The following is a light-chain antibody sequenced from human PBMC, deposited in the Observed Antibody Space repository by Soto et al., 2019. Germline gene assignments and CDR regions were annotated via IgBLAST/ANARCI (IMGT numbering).Light chain of an antibody. CDR2: GAS. J-gene: IGKJ1*01. CDR3: HQVYTYPRT. CDR1: QGVRSY. Sequence: IQLTQSPSSLSASVGDRVTITCRASQGVRSYLAWFQQRPGKAPKLLIFGASTLQNGVPARFSGGGFGTEFTLTITSLQPENFATYYCHQVYTYPRTFGQGTKVDIK. V-gene: IGKV1-9*01.